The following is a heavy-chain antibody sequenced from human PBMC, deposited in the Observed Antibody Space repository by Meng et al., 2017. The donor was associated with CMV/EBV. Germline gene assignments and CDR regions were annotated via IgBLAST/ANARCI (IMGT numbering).Heavy chain of an antibody. D-gene: IGHD5-18*01. CDR3: ARHGDTAMVVGIDY. Sequence: QVALPEAGPGLGKPAVTLSLTCPVSGCSISSYYWSWIRQPAGKGLEWIGRIYTSGSTNYNPSLKSRVTMSVDTSKNQFSLKLSSVTAADTAVYYCARHGDTAMVVGIDYWGQGTLVTVSS. CDR1: GCSISSYY. V-gene: IGHV4-4*07. CDR2: IYTSGST. J-gene: IGHJ4*02.